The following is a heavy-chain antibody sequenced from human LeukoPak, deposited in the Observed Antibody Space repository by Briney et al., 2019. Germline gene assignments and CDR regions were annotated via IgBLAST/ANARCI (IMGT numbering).Heavy chain of an antibody. Sequence: PSETLSLTCAVSGGSISSGGYSWSWIRQPPGKGLEWIGYIYHSGSTYYNPSLKSRVTISVDRSKNQFSLKLSSVTAADTAVYYCARASPFVSWFGELTPAYYFDYWGQGTLVTVSS. CDR2: IYHSGST. CDR3: ARASPFVSWFGELTPAYYFDY. V-gene: IGHV4-30-2*01. CDR1: GGSISSGGYS. J-gene: IGHJ4*02. D-gene: IGHD3-10*01.